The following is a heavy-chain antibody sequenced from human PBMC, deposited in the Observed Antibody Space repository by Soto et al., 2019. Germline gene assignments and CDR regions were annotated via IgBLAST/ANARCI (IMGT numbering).Heavy chain of an antibody. D-gene: IGHD2-2*01. CDR3: AHRALVPAADYYYYGMDV. J-gene: IGHJ6*02. CDR1: GFSLSTSGVG. Sequence: QITLKESGPTLVKPTQTLTLTCTFSGFSLSTSGVGVGWIRQPPGKALEWLALIYWDDDKRYSPSLKSRLTTTKDTSKNQVVLTMTNMDPVDTATYYCAHRALVPAADYYYYGMDVWGQGTTVTVSS. V-gene: IGHV2-5*02. CDR2: IYWDDDK.